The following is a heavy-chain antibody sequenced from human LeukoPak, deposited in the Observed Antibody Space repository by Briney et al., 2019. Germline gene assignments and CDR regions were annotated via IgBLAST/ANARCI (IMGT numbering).Heavy chain of an antibody. CDR3: ARVPPYMIVVGLTADY. D-gene: IGHD3-22*01. CDR2: MNPNSGNT. V-gene: IGHV1-8*01. Sequence: ASVKVSCKASGYTFTSYDINWVRQATGQGLEWMGWMNPNSGNTGYAQKFQGRVTMTRNTSISTAYMELSSLRSEDTAVYYCARVPPYMIVVGLTADYWGQGTLATVSS. J-gene: IGHJ4*02. CDR1: GYTFTSYD.